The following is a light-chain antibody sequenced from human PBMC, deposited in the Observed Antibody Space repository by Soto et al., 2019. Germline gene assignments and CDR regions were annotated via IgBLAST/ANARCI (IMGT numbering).Light chain of an antibody. CDR1: DAIKKY. Sequence: DIKRPKFQSSLSASVGVRVTIICQAGDAIKKYLNWYQEKLGKALKLLIYDASNLQTGFPSRFSGSGSRTHFTFTISSLQPEDIATYYCQRYDSLPPTFGQGTRLDIK. CDR2: DAS. V-gene: IGKV1-33*01. CDR3: QRYDSLPPT. J-gene: IGKJ5*01.